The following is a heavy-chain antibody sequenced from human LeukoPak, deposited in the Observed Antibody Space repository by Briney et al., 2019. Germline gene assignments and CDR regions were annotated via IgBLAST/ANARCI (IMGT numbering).Heavy chain of an antibody. Sequence: GGSLRLSCAASGFTFSSYSMNWVRRAPGKGLEWVSSISSSSSYIYYADSVKGRFTISRDNAKNSLYLQMNSLRAEDTAVYYCARDSYDSSGSLYYFDYWGQGTLVTVSS. J-gene: IGHJ4*02. CDR3: ARDSYDSSGSLYYFDY. V-gene: IGHV3-21*01. CDR2: ISSSSSYI. D-gene: IGHD3-22*01. CDR1: GFTFSSYS.